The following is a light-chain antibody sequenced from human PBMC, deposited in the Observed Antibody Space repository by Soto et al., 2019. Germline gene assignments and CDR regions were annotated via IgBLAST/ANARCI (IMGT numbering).Light chain of an antibody. CDR1: SNDVGGYNH. CDR2: EVS. Sequence: QSVLTQPPSVSGAPGQRVTISCTGTSNDVGGYNHVSWYQQHPGKAPKLIIYEVSYRPSGVSNRFSGSKSGNTASLTISGLQAEDEADYYCNSYRSTDTVVFGGGTKLTVL. V-gene: IGLV2-14*01. J-gene: IGLJ2*01. CDR3: NSYRSTDTVV.